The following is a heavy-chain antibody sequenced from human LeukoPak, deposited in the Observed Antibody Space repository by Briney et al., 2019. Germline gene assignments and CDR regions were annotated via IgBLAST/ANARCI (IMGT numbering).Heavy chain of an antibody. CDR2: IGAHNGNT. V-gene: IGHV1-18*01. CDR1: GYTFTSYG. CDR3: ARDMVRGVITPSDAFDI. Sequence: GASVKVSCKASGYTFTSYGISWVRQAPGQGLEWMGWIGAHNGNTNYAQKLQGRVTMTTDTSTSTAYMELRSLRSDDTAVYYCARDMVRGVITPSDAFDIWGQGTMVTVSS. D-gene: IGHD3-10*01. J-gene: IGHJ3*02.